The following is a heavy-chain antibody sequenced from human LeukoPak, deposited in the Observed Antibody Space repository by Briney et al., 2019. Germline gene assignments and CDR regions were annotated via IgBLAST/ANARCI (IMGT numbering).Heavy chain of an antibody. D-gene: IGHD3-22*01. CDR1: GGPISSSSYY. J-gene: IGHJ4*02. V-gene: IGHV4-39*07. CDR2: IYYSGST. Sequence: SETLSLTCTVSGGPISSSSYYWGWIRQPPGKGLEWIGSIYYSGSTNYNPSLKSRVTISVDTSKNQFSLKLSSVTPADTAAYYCARGGGYFYDSSGYLRFDYWGQGTLVTVSS. CDR3: ARGGGYFYDSSGYLRFDY.